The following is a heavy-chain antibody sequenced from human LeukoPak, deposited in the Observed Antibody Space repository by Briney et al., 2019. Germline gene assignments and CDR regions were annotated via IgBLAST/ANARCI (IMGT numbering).Heavy chain of an antibody. J-gene: IGHJ3*02. Sequence: ASVKVSCKASGYTFTSYYMHWVRQAPGQGLEWMGIINPSGGSTSHAQKFQGRVTMTRDTSTSTVYMELSSLRSEDTAVYYCARERRHYGGNSGVDAFDIWGQGTTVTVSS. V-gene: IGHV1-46*01. CDR2: INPSGGST. D-gene: IGHD4-23*01. CDR3: ARERRHYGGNSGVDAFDI. CDR1: GYTFTSYY.